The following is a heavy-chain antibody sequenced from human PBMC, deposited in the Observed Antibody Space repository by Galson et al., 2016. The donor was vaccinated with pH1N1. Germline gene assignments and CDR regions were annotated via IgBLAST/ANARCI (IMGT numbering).Heavy chain of an antibody. J-gene: IGHJ4*02. D-gene: IGHD2-21*02. CDR3: ARHRGGGGGDSYYFDY. V-gene: IGHV5-51*03. CDR2: IYPGDSDT. Sequence: QSGAEVKKPGESLKISCTGSGYDFSNYWIGWVRQMPGTGLEWMGIIYPGDSDTRYSPSFQGQVTISTDKSIDTAFLQWNRLKASDTAMYYCARHRGGGGGDSYYFDYWGQGALVTVSS. CDR1: GYDFSNYW.